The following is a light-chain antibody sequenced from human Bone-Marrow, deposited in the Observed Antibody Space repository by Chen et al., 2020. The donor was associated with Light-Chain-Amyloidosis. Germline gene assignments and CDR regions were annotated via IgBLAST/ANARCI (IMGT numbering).Light chain of an antibody. Sequence: SYEVTQPVPVSVALGQTATIICRGKNIGEKNLHCYQHKPGQAPVLVIYRDSNRPSGIPERFSGFNSGNTATLTITGAQPGDEADYYCQVWDSGIIFGGGTKLTVL. V-gene: IGLV3-9*01. CDR1: NIGEKN. J-gene: IGLJ2*01. CDR2: RDS. CDR3: QVWDSGII.